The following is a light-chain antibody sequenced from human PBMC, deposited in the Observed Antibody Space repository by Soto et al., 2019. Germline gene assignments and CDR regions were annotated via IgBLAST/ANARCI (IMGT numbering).Light chain of an antibody. V-gene: IGKV1-5*01. Sequence: DIQMTQSPSTLSASVGGRVTITCRASQSIGRWLAWYQQKPGKAPKLLIYDASSLESGVPSRFRGSGSGTEFTLTISILQPDDFATYYCQQYNNYSWTFGQGTKVEIK. CDR1: QSIGRW. CDR3: QQYNNYSWT. J-gene: IGKJ1*01. CDR2: DAS.